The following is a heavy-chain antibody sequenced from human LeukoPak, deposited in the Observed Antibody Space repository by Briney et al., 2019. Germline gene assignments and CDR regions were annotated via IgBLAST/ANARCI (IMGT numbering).Heavy chain of an antibody. Sequence: ASVKVSCKASGFTFTSNGITWVRQAPGQGLEWVGWISAYNGNTNYAQKLQGRVTMTTDTSTSTAYMELRSLRSDDTAVYYCARAGSIAAAVDFDYWGQGTLVTVSS. CDR3: ARAGSIAAAVDFDY. CDR2: ISAYNGNT. J-gene: IGHJ4*02. D-gene: IGHD6-13*01. V-gene: IGHV1-18*04. CDR1: GFTFTSNG.